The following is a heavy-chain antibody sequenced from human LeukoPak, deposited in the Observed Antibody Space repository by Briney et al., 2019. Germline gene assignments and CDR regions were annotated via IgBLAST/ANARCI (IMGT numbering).Heavy chain of an antibody. D-gene: IGHD3-9*01. V-gene: IGHV3-48*01. Sequence: GGSLRLSCAASGFTFSSYSMNWVRQAPRKGLEWVSYISSSSSTIYYAHSVKGRFTISRDNSKNSLYLKMNSLRAEDTAVYYCAREWVYFDVWGKGTTVTVSS. CDR1: GFTFSSYS. CDR2: ISSSSSTI. J-gene: IGHJ6*04. CDR3: AREWVYFDV.